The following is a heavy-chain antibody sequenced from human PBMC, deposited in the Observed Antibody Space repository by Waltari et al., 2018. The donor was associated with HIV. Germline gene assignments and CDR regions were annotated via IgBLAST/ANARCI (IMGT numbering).Heavy chain of an antibody. CDR2: ISSSGRT. D-gene: IGHD3-22*01. J-gene: IGHJ4*02. V-gene: IGHV4-4*07. CDR3: ARVLSIGYYYGPFDY. Sequence: QVQLQESGPGLVKPSETLSLNCTVSNGSISSYYWSWLRQPAGKGLEWIGRISSSGRTNYNPSLKSRVTMSIDTSKNQFSRKLSSVTAADTAMYYCARVLSIGYYYGPFDYWGQGTLVTVSS. CDR1: NGSISSYY.